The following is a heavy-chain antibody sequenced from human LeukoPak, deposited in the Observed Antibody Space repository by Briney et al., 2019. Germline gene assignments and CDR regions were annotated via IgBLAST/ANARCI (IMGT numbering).Heavy chain of an antibody. CDR3: ARPLAPVMLNAFDI. V-gene: IGHV1-2*06. CDR1: GYTFTGYY. D-gene: IGHD2-8*01. J-gene: IGHJ3*02. Sequence: GASVKVSCKASGYTFTGYYMHWVRQAPGQGLEWMGRINPNSGGTNYAQKFQGRVTVTRDTSTSTVYMELSSLRSEDTAVYYCARPLAPVMLNAFDIWGQGTMVTVSS. CDR2: INPNSGGT.